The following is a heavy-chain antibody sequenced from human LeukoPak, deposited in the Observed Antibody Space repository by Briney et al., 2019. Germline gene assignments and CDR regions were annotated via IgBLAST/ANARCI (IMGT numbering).Heavy chain of an antibody. Sequence: SETLSLTCTVSGGSISSSSYYWGWIRQPPGKGLEWIGSIYYSGSTYYNPSLKSRVTISVDTSRNQFSLKLSSVTAADTAVYYCAREGSSEVWFDPWGQGTLVTVSS. CDR1: GGSISSSSYY. V-gene: IGHV4-39*07. J-gene: IGHJ5*02. D-gene: IGHD3-16*02. CDR3: AREGSSEVWFDP. CDR2: IYYSGST.